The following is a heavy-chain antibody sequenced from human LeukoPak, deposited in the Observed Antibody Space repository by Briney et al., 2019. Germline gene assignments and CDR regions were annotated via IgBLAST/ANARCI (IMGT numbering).Heavy chain of an antibody. CDR1: GYSFTKYW. J-gene: IGHJ5*02. D-gene: IGHD3-10*01. V-gene: IGHV5-51*01. CDR2: IYPGDSDT. Sequence: GESLKISCKGSGYSFTKYWIGWVRQVPGKGLEWMGIIYPGDSDTRYSPSFQGQVTISADRSINTAYLQWNSLKASDTAIYYRARRDDGSETNWFDRWGQGTLVTVSS. CDR3: ARRDDGSETNWFDR.